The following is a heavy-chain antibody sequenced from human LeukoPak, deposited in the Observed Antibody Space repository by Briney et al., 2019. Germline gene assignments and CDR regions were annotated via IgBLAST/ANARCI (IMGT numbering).Heavy chain of an antibody. CDR3: ASPYIAVAGTDY. D-gene: IGHD6-19*01. CDR2: INHSGST. CDR1: GGSFSGYY. Sequence: SETLSLTCAVYGGSFSGYYWSWIRQPPGKGLEWIGEINHSGSTNYNPSLKSRVTISVDTSKNQFSLKLSSVTAADTAVYYCASPYIAVAGTDYWGQGTLVTVSS. V-gene: IGHV4-34*01. J-gene: IGHJ4*02.